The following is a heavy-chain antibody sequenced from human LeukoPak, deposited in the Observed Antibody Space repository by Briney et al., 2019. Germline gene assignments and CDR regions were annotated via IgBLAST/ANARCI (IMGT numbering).Heavy chain of an antibody. CDR1: GRSISRGGYY. Sequence: PSETLSLPCTVSGRSISRGGYYWSWIRQHPGKGLEWIGYIYYSGSTYYNPSLKSRVTISVDTSKNQSSLKLSSVTAADTAVYYCARVAYSSSWYWFDPWGQGTLVTVSS. V-gene: IGHV4-31*03. CDR2: IYYSGST. D-gene: IGHD6-13*01. CDR3: ARVAYSSSWYWFDP. J-gene: IGHJ5*02.